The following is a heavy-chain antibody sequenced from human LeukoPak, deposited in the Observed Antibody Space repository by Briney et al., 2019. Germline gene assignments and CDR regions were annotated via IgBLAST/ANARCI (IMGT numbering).Heavy chain of an antibody. J-gene: IGHJ5*02. Sequence: GGSLRLSCAASGFTFSSYSMNWVRQAPGKGLDWVSSISSSSSYIYYADSVKGRFTIFRDNAKNSLYLQMNSLRAEDTAVYSCARDFAGDDYGDYIGWFDPWGQGTLVTVSS. CDR1: GFTFSSYS. CDR3: ARDFAGDDYGDYIGWFDP. CDR2: ISSSSSYI. D-gene: IGHD4-17*01. V-gene: IGHV3-21*01.